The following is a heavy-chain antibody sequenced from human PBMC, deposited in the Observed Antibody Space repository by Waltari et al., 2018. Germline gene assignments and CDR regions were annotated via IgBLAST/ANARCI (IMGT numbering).Heavy chain of an antibody. Sequence: QLQLQESGPGLVKPSETLSLTCTVPGGSISSSSYYWGWIRQPPGKGLEWIGSIYYSGSTYYNPSLKSRVTISVDTSKNQFSLKLSSVTAADTAVYYCARDPWDSSGYPYYYGMDVWGQGTTVTVSS. V-gene: IGHV4-39*07. D-gene: IGHD3-22*01. CDR1: GGSISSSSYY. CDR2: IYYSGST. J-gene: IGHJ6*02. CDR3: ARDPWDSSGYPYYYGMDV.